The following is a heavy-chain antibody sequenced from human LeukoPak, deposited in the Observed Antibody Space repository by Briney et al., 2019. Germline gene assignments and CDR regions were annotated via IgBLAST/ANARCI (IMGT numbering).Heavy chain of an antibody. CDR1: GFTFSSYT. V-gene: IGHV3-30-3*01. CDR2: ISFDGSNK. Sequence: GGSLRLSCAASGFTFSSYTIHWVRQPPGKGLEWVAGISFDGSNKYYADSVKGRFTISRDNSKNTLYLQMNSLRAEDTAVYYCAREELGSSLGFDPWGQGTLVTVSS. J-gene: IGHJ5*02. D-gene: IGHD3-16*01. CDR3: AREELGSSLGFDP.